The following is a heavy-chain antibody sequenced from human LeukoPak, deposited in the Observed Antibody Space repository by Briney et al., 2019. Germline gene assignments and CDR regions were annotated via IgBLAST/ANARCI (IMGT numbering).Heavy chain of an antibody. Sequence: SQTLSLTCAISGDSVSSNSAAWNWIRQSPSRGLEWLGRTYYRSKWYNDYAVSVKSRITINPDTSKNQFSLQLNSVTPEDTAVYYCARGVVRGYSYGGDYYYYYMDVWGKGTTVTVSS. CDR2: TYYRSKWYN. D-gene: IGHD5-18*01. CDR1: GDSVSSNSAA. J-gene: IGHJ6*03. CDR3: ARGVVRGYSYGGDYYYYYMDV. V-gene: IGHV6-1*01.